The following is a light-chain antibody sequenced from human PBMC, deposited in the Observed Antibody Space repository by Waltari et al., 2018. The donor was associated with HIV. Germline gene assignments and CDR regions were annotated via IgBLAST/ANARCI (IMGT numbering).Light chain of an antibody. J-gene: IGKJ4*01. CDR2: NVS. Sequence: ILLTQSPSSLSASVGDRFTITCRASQGVSSALAWYQQKSRKPPKLLIYNVSSLKRGVPSRFSGSGSGTDFTLTITSLQPEDFATYYCQQFNSYPLTFGGGTRVEIK. CDR1: QGVSSA. CDR3: QQFNSYPLT. V-gene: IGKV1-13*02.